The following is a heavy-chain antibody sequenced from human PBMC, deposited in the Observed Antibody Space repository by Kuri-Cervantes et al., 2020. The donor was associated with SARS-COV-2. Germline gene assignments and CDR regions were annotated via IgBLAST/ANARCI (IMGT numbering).Heavy chain of an antibody. J-gene: IGHJ6*02. Sequence: GGSLRLSCAASGFTFSSYGMHWVRQAPGKGLEWVAVIWYDGSNKYYADSVKGRFTISRDNSKNTLYLQMNSLRAEDTAVYYCAKSLLMVYAQTSYYYYGMDVWGQGTTVTVSS. CDR2: IWYDGSNK. V-gene: IGHV3-33*06. CDR1: GFTFSSYG. D-gene: IGHD2-8*01. CDR3: AKSLLMVYAQTSYYYYGMDV.